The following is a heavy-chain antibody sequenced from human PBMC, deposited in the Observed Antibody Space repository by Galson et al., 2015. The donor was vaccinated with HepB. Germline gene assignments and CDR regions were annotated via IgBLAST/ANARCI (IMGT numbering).Heavy chain of an antibody. CDR3: VKDNIVIVLPFAMAV. V-gene: IGHV3-23*01. CDR1: GFTFSSYA. D-gene: IGHD2/OR15-2a*01. CDR2: VSGTASRT. Sequence: SLRLSCAASGFTFSSYAMTWVRQAPGKGLEWVSVVSGTASRTDYADSVKGRFTISRDNSKNTLYLQMNSLRAEDTGVYYCVKDNIVIVLPFAMAVWGQGTTVTVSS. J-gene: IGHJ6*02.